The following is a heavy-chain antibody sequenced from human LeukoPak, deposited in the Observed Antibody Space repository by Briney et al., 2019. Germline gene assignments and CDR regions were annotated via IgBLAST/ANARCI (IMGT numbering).Heavy chain of an antibody. CDR1: GYTFTSYY. Sequence: ASVKVSCKASGYTFTSYYMHWVGQAPGQGLEWMGIINPSGGSTSYAQKFQCRVTMTRHTSTSTVYMELSSLRSEDTAVYYCARSGDYYESSGYGPFDAFDIWGQGTMVTVSS. J-gene: IGHJ3*02. D-gene: IGHD3-22*01. CDR3: ARSGDYYESSGYGPFDAFDI. V-gene: IGHV1-46*01. CDR2: INPSGGST.